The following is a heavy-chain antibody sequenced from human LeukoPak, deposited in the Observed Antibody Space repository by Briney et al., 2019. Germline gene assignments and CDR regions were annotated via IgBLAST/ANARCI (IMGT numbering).Heavy chain of an antibody. CDR1: GGSISSGGYY. V-gene: IGHV4-30-2*01. J-gene: IGHJ4*02. Sequence: PSETLSLTCTVSGGSISSGGYYWSWIRQPPGKGLEWIGYIYHSGSTYYNPSLKSRVTISVDRSKNQFSLKLSSVTAADTAVYYCARLRWWSFDYWGQGTLVTVSS. D-gene: IGHD4-23*01. CDR3: ARLRWWSFDY. CDR2: IYHSGST.